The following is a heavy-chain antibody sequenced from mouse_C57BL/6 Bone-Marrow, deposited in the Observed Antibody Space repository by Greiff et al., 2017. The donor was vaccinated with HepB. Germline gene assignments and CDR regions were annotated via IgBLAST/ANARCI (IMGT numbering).Heavy chain of an antibody. CDR2: IHPNSGST. D-gene: IGHD1-1*01. Sequence: VQLQQPGAELVKPGASVKLSCKASGYTFTSYWMHWVKQRPGQGLEWIGMIHPNSGSTNYNEKFKSKATLTVDKSSSTAYMQLSSLTSEDSAVYYCGPHFYYGSCYFDYWGQGTTLTVSS. CDR3: GPHFYYGSCYFDY. CDR1: GYTFTSYW. V-gene: IGHV1-64*01. J-gene: IGHJ2*01.